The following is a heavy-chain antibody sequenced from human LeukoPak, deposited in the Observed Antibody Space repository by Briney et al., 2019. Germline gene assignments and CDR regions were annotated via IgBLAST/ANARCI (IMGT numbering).Heavy chain of an antibody. D-gene: IGHD3-16*02. CDR3: AKDPNDYVWGSYRYTDY. CDR2: ISSSGSTI. J-gene: IGHJ4*02. V-gene: IGHV3-11*01. Sequence: GGSLRLSCAASGFTFSDYYMSWIRQAPGKGLEWVSYISSSGSTIYYADSVKGRFTISRDNAKNSLYLQMNSLRAEDTAVYYCAKDPNDYVWGSYRYTDYWGQGTLVTVSS. CDR1: GFTFSDYY.